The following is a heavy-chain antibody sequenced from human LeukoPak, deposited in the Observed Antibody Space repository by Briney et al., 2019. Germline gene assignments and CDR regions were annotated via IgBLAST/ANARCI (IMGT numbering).Heavy chain of an antibody. V-gene: IGHV4-39*01. Sequence: SETLSLTCTVSGGSISSSSYYWGWIRQPPGKGLEWIGSIYYSGSTYYNPSLKSRVTISVDTSKNQFSLKLSSVTAADTAVYYCASLGHMVREISFDYWGQGSLVTVSS. CDR2: IYYSGST. J-gene: IGHJ4*02. CDR3: ASLGHMVREISFDY. CDR1: GGSISSSSYY. D-gene: IGHD3-10*01.